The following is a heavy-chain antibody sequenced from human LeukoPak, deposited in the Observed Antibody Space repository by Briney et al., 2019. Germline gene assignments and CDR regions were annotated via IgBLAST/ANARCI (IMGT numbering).Heavy chain of an antibody. D-gene: IGHD4-23*01. CDR1: GDIVSNNSAA. Sequence: SQTLSLTCAISGDIVSNNSAAWTWIRQSPSRGLEWLGRTYFMSEWSNTYAPSMTSRITINADTSKNQFSLQLNSVTPEDTAVYFCARAVAGGRYFDLWGRGTLVTVSS. CDR2: TYFMSEWSN. V-gene: IGHV6-1*01. J-gene: IGHJ2*01. CDR3: ARAVAGGRYFDL.